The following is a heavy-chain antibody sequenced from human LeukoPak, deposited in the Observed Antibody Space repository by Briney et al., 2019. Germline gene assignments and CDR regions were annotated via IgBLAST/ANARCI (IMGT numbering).Heavy chain of an antibody. V-gene: IGHV3-23*01. J-gene: IGHJ6*03. CDR3: AKVRYSYYYYYYMDV. D-gene: IGHD3-9*01. Sequence: GGSLRLSCAASGFTFSSYAMSWVRQAPGKGLEWVSAISGSGGSTYYADSVKGRFTISRDNSKNTLYLQMNSLRAEDTAVYYCAKVRYSYYYYYYMDVWGKGTTVTVSS. CDR2: ISGSGGST. CDR1: GFTFSSYA.